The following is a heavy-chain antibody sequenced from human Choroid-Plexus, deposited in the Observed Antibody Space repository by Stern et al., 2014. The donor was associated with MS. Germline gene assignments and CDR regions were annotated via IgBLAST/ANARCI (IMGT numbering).Heavy chain of an antibody. Sequence: QLVQSGGDLVQPGESLRLSCAASGFTFSTYAMSWVRQAPGEGLEWVSGISGSGGNINYADSAMGRFTISRDNPTNTLYLQMNSLRAEDTAVYYCAKDLRASSGYYSLVGAFDIWGQGTMVTVSS. V-gene: IGHV3-23*04. CDR2: ISGSGGNI. D-gene: IGHD3-22*01. J-gene: IGHJ3*02. CDR3: AKDLRASSGYYSLVGAFDI. CDR1: GFTFSTYA.